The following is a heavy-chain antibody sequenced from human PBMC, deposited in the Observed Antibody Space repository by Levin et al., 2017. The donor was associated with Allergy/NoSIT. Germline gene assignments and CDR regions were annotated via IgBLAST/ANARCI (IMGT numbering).Heavy chain of an antibody. CDR2: IRQDVSQK. CDR3: VRVSLLDSGGYPSRASDI. CDR1: GFTFSSYW. Sequence: GESLKISCAASGFTFSSYWMTWVRQAPGKGLEWVANIRQDVSQKYYADSVKGRFTISRDNAKNLLFLQMDSLRAEDTAVYYCVRVSLLDSGGYPSRASDIWGQGTMVTVSS. D-gene: IGHD3-22*01. V-gene: IGHV3-7*01. J-gene: IGHJ3*02.